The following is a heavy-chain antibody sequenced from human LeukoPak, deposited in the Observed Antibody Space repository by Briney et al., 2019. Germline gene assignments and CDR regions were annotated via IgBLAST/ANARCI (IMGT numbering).Heavy chain of an antibody. Sequence: GASVKVSCKASGYTFTYHYIHLVRQAPGQGLEWMGIINPNNGNTNYAQRFQGRVTMTRGTSTSTVYMELSGLGSEDTAVYYCARESDVGKDFDCWGQGTLVTVSS. V-gene: IGHV1-46*01. D-gene: IGHD1-1*01. CDR1: GYTFTYHY. CDR2: INPNNGNT. J-gene: IGHJ4*02. CDR3: ARESDVGKDFDC.